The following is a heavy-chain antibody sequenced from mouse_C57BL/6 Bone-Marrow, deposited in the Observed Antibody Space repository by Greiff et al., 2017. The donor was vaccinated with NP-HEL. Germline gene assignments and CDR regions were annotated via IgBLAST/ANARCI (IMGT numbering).Heavy chain of an antibody. CDR3: ARKFYYYGSSLDY. Sequence: QVQLQQPGTELVKPGASVKLSCKASGYTFTSYWMHWVKQRPGQGLEWIGNINPSNGGTNYNEKFKSKSTLTVDNSSSTAYMQLSSLTSKDTAVYYCARKFYYYGSSLDYWGQGTTLTVSS. CDR1: GYTFTSYW. V-gene: IGHV1-53*01. D-gene: IGHD1-1*01. J-gene: IGHJ2*01. CDR2: INPSNGGT.